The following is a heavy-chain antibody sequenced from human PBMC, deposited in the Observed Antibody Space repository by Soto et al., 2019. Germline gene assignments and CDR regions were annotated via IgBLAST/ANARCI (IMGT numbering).Heavy chain of an antibody. Sequence: PSETLSLTCTVSGGSISSYYWSWIRQPPGKGLEWIGYIYYSGSTNYNPSLRSRVTITVDTSKNQFSLRLSSVTAADTAVYYCARVKDRISARTPYWFDPWGQGTLVTVSS. CDR2: IYYSGST. CDR1: GGSISSYY. CDR3: ARVKDRISARTPYWFDP. D-gene: IGHD6-6*01. J-gene: IGHJ5*02. V-gene: IGHV4-59*01.